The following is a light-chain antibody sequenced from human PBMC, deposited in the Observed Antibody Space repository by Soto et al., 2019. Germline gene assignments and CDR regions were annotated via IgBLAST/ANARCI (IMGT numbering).Light chain of an antibody. CDR3: QQYNDWPPT. Sequence: EIVLTQSPATLSVSPGERATLSCRATETISTNLAWFQRKPGQPPRLLIYGSSTRATGVPDRFSGSGSGTEFTLSIGSLQSEDFAVYYCQQYNDWPPTFGQGTKVDIK. CDR1: ETISTN. V-gene: IGKV3-15*01. J-gene: IGKJ1*01. CDR2: GSS.